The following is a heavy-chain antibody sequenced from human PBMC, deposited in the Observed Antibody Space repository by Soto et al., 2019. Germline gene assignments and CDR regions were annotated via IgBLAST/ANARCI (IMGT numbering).Heavy chain of an antibody. CDR2: ISAYNGNT. V-gene: IGHV1-18*01. CDR1: GYTFTSYG. J-gene: IGHJ6*02. CDR3: ARGVAAAGTRMEDYYYYGMDV. Sequence: ASVKVSCKASGYTFTSYGISWVRQAPGQGLEWLGWISAYNGNTNYAQKLQGRVTMTTDTSTSTAYMELRSLRSDDTAVYYCARGVAAAGTRMEDYYYYGMDVWGQGTTVTVS. D-gene: IGHD6-13*01.